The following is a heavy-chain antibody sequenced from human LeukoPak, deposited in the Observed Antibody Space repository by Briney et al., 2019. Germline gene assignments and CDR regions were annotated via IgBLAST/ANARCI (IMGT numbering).Heavy chain of an antibody. J-gene: IGHJ2*01. V-gene: IGHV4-61*01. CDR3: ARRGANSGSYSHFDL. Sequence: SETLSLTCTVSGGSVSSGTYYWSWIRQPPGEGLEWIGYIYYSGSTNYNPSLKSRVTISVDTSKNQFSLKLSSVTAADTAVYSCARRGANSGSYSHFDLWGRGTLVTVSA. D-gene: IGHD1-26*01. CDR1: GGSVSSGTYY. CDR2: IYYSGST.